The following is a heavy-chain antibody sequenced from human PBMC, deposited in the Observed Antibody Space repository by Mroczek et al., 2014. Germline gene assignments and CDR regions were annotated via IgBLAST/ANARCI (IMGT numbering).Heavy chain of an antibody. CDR2: ISGSDGST. D-gene: IGHD3-3*01. J-gene: IGHJ6*02. CDR1: GFTFSSYA. CDR3: AKDLDPLYYDFWRENDYGMDV. V-gene: IGHV3-23*04. Sequence: VQLVESGGGLVQPGGSLRLSCAASGFTFSSYAMSWVRQAPGKGLEWVSAISGSDGSTYYADSVKGRFTISRDNSKNTLYLQMNSLRAEDTAVYYCAKDLDPLYYDFWRENDYGMDVWAKGPRSPSP.